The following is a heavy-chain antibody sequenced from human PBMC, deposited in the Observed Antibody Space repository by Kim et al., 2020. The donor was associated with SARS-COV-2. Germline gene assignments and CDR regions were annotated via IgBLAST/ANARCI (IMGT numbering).Heavy chain of an antibody. D-gene: IGHD5-18*01. CDR1: GFTVSSNY. CDR3: AKDPGGYSLRY. CDR2: ITNSGDVT. J-gene: IGHJ4*02. Sequence: GGSLRLSCAASGFTVSSNYMSWVRQAPGRGLEWISAITNSGDVTYYPDSVKGRFTISRDNSKNTLFLQMHSLSAEDTAIYYCAKDPGGYSLRYWGQGTLVTVSS. V-gene: IGHV3-23*01.